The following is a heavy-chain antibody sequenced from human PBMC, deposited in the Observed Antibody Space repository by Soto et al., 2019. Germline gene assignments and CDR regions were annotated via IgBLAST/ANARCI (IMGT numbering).Heavy chain of an antibody. J-gene: IGHJ5*02. D-gene: IGHD6-6*01. CDR3: ARGEIAARLNARAWWFDP. Sequence: QVQLVQSGAEVKKPGSSVKVSCRASGGTFSSYAISWVRQAPGQGLEWMGGIIPIFGTANYAQKFQGRVTITADDSTSTAYRELRNLRSEDMGVYYCARGEIAARLNARAWWFDPWGQGTLVTVSS. CDR1: GGTFSSYA. CDR2: IIPIFGTA. V-gene: IGHV1-69*01.